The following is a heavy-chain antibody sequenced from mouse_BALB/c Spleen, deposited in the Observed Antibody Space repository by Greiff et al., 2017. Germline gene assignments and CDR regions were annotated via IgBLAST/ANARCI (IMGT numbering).Heavy chain of an antibody. V-gene: IGHV14-3*02. D-gene: IGHD1-1*01. CDR1: GFNIKDTY. J-gene: IGHJ3*01. CDR3: ARDYDGPFAY. CDR2: IDPANGNT. Sequence: DVKLQESGAELVKPGASVKLSCTASGFNIKDTYMHWVKQRPEQGLEWIGRIDPANGNTKYDPKFQGKATITADTSSNTAYLQLSSLTSEDTAVYYCARDYDGPFAYWGQGTLVTVSA.